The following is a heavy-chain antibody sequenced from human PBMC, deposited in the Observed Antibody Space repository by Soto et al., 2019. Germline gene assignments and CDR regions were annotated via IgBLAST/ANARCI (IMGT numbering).Heavy chain of an antibody. V-gene: IGHV4-59*01. CDR2: IYYSGTT. J-gene: IGHJ3*01. CDR3: ARSVVHQWLVHDAFDV. CDR1: GGSISSSY. Sequence: QVQLQESGPGLVKPSETLSLTCTVSGGSISSSYWSWIRQSPGKGLEWIAHIYYSGTTNYNPSLESRVTISIDTSKNQFSLRLTSVTAADTAVYYCARSVVHQWLVHDAFDVCGRGTLVTVSS. D-gene: IGHD6-19*01.